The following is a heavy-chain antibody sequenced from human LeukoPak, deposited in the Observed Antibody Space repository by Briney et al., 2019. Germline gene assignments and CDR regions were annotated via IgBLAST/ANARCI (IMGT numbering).Heavy chain of an antibody. CDR3: ATPKMGYDSSGYYYR. CDR1: GYSFTSYW. Sequence: GESLQISCKGSGYSFTSYWIGWVRQMPGKGLEWMGIIYPGDSDTRYSPSFQGQVTISADKSISTAYLQWSSLKASDTAMYYCATPKMGYDSSGYYYRWGQGTLVTVSS. D-gene: IGHD3-22*01. J-gene: IGHJ5*02. V-gene: IGHV5-51*01. CDR2: IYPGDSDT.